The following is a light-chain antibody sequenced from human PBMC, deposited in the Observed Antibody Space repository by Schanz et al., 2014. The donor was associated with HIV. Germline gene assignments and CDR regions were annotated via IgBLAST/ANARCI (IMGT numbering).Light chain of an antibody. Sequence: QSVLTQPPSASGSLGQSVTISCTGTSSDVGVYNYVSWYQQHPGKAPKLMIYDVSNRPSGVSNRFSGSKSGNTASLTISGLQAEDEADYYCSSYTSSSTLVVFGGGTKLTVL. CDR1: SSDVGVYNY. CDR3: SSYTSSSTLVV. V-gene: IGLV2-14*01. CDR2: DVS. J-gene: IGLJ2*01.